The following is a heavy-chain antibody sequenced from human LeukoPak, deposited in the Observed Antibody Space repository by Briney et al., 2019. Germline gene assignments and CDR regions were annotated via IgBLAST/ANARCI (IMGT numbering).Heavy chain of an antibody. J-gene: IGHJ2*01. V-gene: IGHV3-23*01. CDR3: ARGATRATRHFDV. CDR2: IAGNNNPT. Sequence: PGGSLRLSCVASGSTFSSYSLAWVRQTPGKGLAWVSIIAGNNNPTFYADSVEGRFTISRDNSKNMGYLQMNSLRVEDSGVYSCARGATRATRHFDVWGRGTLVTVSS. D-gene: IGHD2-2*01. CDR1: GSTFSSYS.